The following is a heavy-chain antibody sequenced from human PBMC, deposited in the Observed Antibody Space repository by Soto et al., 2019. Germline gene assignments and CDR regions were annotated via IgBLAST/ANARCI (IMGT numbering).Heavy chain of an antibody. Sequence: QVQVVQSGAEVKKPGSSVKVSCKTSGGTFSTSAISWVRQSPGQGLEWMGGIMPIFRTADYAQKFQGRVTITADESASTAYLELRSLTSEDTAVYYWARDKVRAQVGGNYYYIMDVVGEGTTVTVTS. J-gene: IGHJ6*04. CDR1: GGTFSTSA. D-gene: IGHD2-2*01. V-gene: IGHV1-69*12. CDR3: ARDKVRAQVGGNYYYIMDV. CDR2: IMPIFRTA.